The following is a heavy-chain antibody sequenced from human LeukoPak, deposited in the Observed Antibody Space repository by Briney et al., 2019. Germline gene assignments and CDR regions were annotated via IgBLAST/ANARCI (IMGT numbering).Heavy chain of an antibody. Sequence: SETLSLTCTVSGDSISSYYWSWIRQPPGKGLEWIGYIYYSGSTNYNPSLKSRVTISVDTSKNQFSLKLSSVTAADTAVYYCARGWGYNWFDPWGQGTLVTVSS. V-gene: IGHV4-59*01. J-gene: IGHJ5*02. CDR3: ARGWGYNWFDP. D-gene: IGHD3-16*01. CDR1: GDSISSYY. CDR2: IYYSGST.